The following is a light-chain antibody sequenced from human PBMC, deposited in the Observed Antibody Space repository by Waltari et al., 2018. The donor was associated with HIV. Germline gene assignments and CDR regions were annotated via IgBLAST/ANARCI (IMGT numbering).Light chain of an antibody. CDR1: SANIGNT. CDR3: AAWDDILSGWV. J-gene: IGLJ3*02. V-gene: IGLV1-47*01. CDR2: RDN. Sequence: QSVLTQPPSASGAPGQRVTISCSGSSANIGNTVYWYQQLPGTAPKVLIYRDNQRPSGVPDRFSGSRSGTSASLDVSGLRSEDGANYICAAWDDILSGWVFGGGTKLTVL.